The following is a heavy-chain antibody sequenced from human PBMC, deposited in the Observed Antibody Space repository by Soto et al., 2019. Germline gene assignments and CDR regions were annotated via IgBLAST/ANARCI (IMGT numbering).Heavy chain of an antibody. Sequence: GGSLRLSCAASGLPFSSYVMAWVRQAPGKGLEWVSGISGGGSNTFYADSVKGRFTISRDNSKNTLLLQMNSLGAEDTAVYYCAKDSNKYSSSLRGRYFDYWGQGIGVTVSS. CDR1: GLPFSSYV. CDR3: AKDSNKYSSSLRGRYFDY. CDR2: ISGGGSNT. V-gene: IGHV3-23*01. J-gene: IGHJ4*02. D-gene: IGHD4-4*01.